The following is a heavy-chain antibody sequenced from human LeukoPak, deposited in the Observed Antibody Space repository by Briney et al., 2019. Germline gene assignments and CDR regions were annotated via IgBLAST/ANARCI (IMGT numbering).Heavy chain of an antibody. D-gene: IGHD3-22*01. Sequence: GGSLRLSCAASGFTVSSNYMSWVRQAPGKGLEWVSVIYSGGSTYYADSVKGRFTISRDNSKNTLYLQMNSLRAEDTAVYYCARGLRAYYYDSSGYFDYWGQGTLVTVSS. V-gene: IGHV3-66*01. CDR2: IYSGGST. J-gene: IGHJ4*02. CDR3: ARGLRAYYYDSSGYFDY. CDR1: GFTVSSNY.